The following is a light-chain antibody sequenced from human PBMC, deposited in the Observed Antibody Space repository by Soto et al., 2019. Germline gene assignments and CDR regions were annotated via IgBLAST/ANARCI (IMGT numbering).Light chain of an antibody. CDR2: DAS. CDR3: QQYENLPT. Sequence: DIRMTQSPSSLSASVGYRFTITCQASQNINNYLNWYQQKPGRAPKLLIYDASNLEAGVPSRFRGSGSGTDFTFTISRLQPEDIATYYCQQYENLPTFGQGTRREIK. CDR1: QNINNY. V-gene: IGKV1-33*01. J-gene: IGKJ5*01.